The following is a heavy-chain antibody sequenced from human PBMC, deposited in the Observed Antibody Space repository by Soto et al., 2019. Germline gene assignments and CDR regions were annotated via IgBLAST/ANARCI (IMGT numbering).Heavy chain of an antibody. D-gene: IGHD1-1*01. V-gene: IGHV3-23*01. CDR3: AKRHTTVATPANYFDY. CDR1: GFTFSSYT. CDR2: ITSGGTT. Sequence: GGSLRLSCAASGFTFSSYTMNWVRQAPGKGLDWVSTITSGGTTYYADSVKGRFTISRDDSKNTLYLQMNSLRAEDTALYYCAKRHTTVATPANYFDYWGQGTLVTVSS. J-gene: IGHJ4*02.